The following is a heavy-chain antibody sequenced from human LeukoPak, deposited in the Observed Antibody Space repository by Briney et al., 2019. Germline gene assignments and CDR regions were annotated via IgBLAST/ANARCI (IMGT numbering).Heavy chain of an antibody. J-gene: IGHJ4*02. CDR1: GGSINNYY. D-gene: IGHD3-16*01. CDR2: IYYSGST. V-gene: IGHV4-59*01. Sequence: SETLSLTCSVSGGSINNYYWSWIRQPPGKGLEWIGYIYYSGSTKYNPSLKSRVTISVDTSKNQFSLKVRSVTAADTAVYYCARHAAPGAYHFDYWGQGTLVTVSS. CDR3: ARHAAPGAYHFDY.